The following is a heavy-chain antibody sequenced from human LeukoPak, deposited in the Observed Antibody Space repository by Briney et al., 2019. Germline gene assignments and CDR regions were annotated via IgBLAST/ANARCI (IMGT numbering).Heavy chain of an antibody. J-gene: IGHJ4*02. CDR3: ARRRDLYSGSYYPFDY. CDR2: IYPGDSDA. D-gene: IGHD1-26*01. CDR1: GYSFTDYW. Sequence: GESLKISCKGSGYSFTDYWIGWVRQMPGKGLKWMGIIYPGDSDARYSPSFQGQVTISADKSISTAYLQWSSLKASDTAMYYCARRRDLYSGSYYPFDYWGQGTLVTVSS. V-gene: IGHV5-51*01.